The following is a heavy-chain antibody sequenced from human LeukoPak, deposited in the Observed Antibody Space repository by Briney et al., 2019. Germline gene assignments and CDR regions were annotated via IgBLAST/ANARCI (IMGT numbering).Heavy chain of an antibody. D-gene: IGHD3-22*01. V-gene: IGHV3-48*02. CDR2: ISSSSSTI. Sequence: GGSLRLSCAASGFTFSSYSMTWVRQAPGKGLEWVSYISSSSSTIYYADSVKGRFTISRDNAKNSLYLQMNSLRDEDTAVYYCARAKARWLPVPFDYWGQGTLVTVSS. CDR1: GFTFSSYS. J-gene: IGHJ4*02. CDR3: ARAKARWLPVPFDY.